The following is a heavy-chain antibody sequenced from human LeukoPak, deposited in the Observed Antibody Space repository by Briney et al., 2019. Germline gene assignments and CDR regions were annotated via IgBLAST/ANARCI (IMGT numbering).Heavy chain of an antibody. CDR1: GYTFTSYG. V-gene: IGHV1-18*01. Sequence: ASVKVSCKASGYTFTSYGISWVRQAPGQGLEWMGWISAYNGNTNYAQKLQGRVTMTTDTSTSTAYMELRSLRSDDTAVYYCARVRSSSGWPYYFDYWGQGTLVTVSS. D-gene: IGHD6-19*01. J-gene: IGHJ4*02. CDR2: ISAYNGNT. CDR3: ARVRSSSGWPYYFDY.